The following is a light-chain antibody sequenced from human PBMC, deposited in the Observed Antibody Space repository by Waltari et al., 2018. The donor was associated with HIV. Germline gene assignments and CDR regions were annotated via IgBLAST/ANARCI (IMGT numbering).Light chain of an antibody. CDR3: QQYNSYPLT. Sequence: DVQMTQSPSSLSASVGDRVIITCRASQDIKSHVAWIQQKPGKAPKSLIYDASNLQSGVPSKFSGSGSGTDFTLTISSLQPEDFATYYCQQYNSYPLTFGGGTKVDIK. CDR1: QDIKSH. CDR2: DAS. V-gene: IGKV1-16*02. J-gene: IGKJ4*01.